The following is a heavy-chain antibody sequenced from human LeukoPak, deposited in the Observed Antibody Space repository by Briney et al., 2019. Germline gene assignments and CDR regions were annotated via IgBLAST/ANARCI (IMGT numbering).Heavy chain of an antibody. CDR3: ARAAPLDLTPYYYYGMDV. Sequence: GGSLRLSCAASGFTFSSYEMNWVRQAPGKGLEWVSYISSSGSNIYYADSVNGRFTISRDNAKNSLYLQMNSLRAEDTAVYYCARAAPLDLTPYYYYGMDVWGQGTTVTVSS. J-gene: IGHJ6*02. D-gene: IGHD3-3*01. CDR2: ISSSGSNI. CDR1: GFTFSSYE. V-gene: IGHV3-48*03.